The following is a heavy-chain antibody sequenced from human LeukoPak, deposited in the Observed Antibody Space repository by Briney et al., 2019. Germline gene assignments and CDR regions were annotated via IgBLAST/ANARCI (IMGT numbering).Heavy chain of an antibody. CDR2: INPNSGGT. J-gene: IGHJ6*02. V-gene: IGHV1-2*02. D-gene: IGHD2-2*01. Sequence: ASVKVSCKASGYTFTGYYMHWVRQAPGQGLEWMGWINPNSGGTNYAQKFQGRVTMTRDTSISTAYMELSRLRSDDTAVYYCARDRVVPAAVYYGMDVWGQGTTVTVSS. CDR3: ARDRVVPAAVYYGMDV. CDR1: GYTFTGYY.